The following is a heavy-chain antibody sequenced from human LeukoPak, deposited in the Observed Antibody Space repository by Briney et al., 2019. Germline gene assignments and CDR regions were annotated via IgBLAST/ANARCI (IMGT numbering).Heavy chain of an antibody. V-gene: IGHV1-18*01. CDR1: VYTFRRNG. CDR2: ISAYNGNK. Sequence: ASVKVSCKASVYTFRRNGIIWVRQPPAQGLEWMGWISAYNGNKNYAQKPQGRLTMTTDTSTSTAYMELRSLRYDDTAVYYCARVRYYDISGYYPNFDYWGQGTLVTVSS. J-gene: IGHJ4*02. CDR3: ARVRYYDISGYYPNFDY. D-gene: IGHD3-22*01.